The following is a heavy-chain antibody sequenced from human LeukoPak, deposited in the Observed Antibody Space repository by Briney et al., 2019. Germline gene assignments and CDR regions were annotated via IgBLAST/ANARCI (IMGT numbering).Heavy chain of an antibody. D-gene: IGHD3-22*01. CDR2: ISYDGSNK. J-gene: IGHJ1*01. Sequence: PGGSLRLSCAASGFTFSSYAMHWVRQAPGKGLEWVAVISYDGSNKYYADSVKGRFTISRDNSKNTLYLQMNSLRAEDTALYYCARDRGDYYDSSGYYDPGYFQHWGQGTLVTVSS. V-gene: IGHV3-30-3*01. CDR1: GFTFSSYA. CDR3: ARDRGDYYDSSGYYDPGYFQH.